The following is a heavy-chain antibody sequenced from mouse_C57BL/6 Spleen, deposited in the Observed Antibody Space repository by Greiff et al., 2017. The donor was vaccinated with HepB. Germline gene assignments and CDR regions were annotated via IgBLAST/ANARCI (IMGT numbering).Heavy chain of an antibody. CDR3: ATRVDLLYFDV. CDR1: GYTFTSYW. J-gene: IGHJ1*03. Sequence: VQLQQPGAELVKPGASVKLSCKASGYTFTSYWMQWVKQRPGQGLEWIGEIDPSDSYTNYNQKFKGKATLTVDTSSSTAYMQLSSLTSEDSAVYYCATRVDLLYFDVWGTGTTVTVSS. D-gene: IGHD2-10*01. V-gene: IGHV1-50*01. CDR2: IDPSDSYT.